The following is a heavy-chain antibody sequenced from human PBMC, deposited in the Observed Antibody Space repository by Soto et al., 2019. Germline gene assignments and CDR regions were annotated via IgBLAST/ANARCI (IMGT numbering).Heavy chain of an antibody. CDR1: GGTFSSYA. CDR2: IIPIFGTA. J-gene: IGHJ5*02. D-gene: IGHD6-13*01. Sequence: ASVKVSCKASGGTFSSYAISWVRQVPGQGLEWMGGIIPIFGTANYAQKFQGRVTITADESTSTAYMELSSLRSEDTAVYYCARDRTGYSSSWANWFDPWGQGTLVTVSS. CDR3: ARDRTGYSSSWANWFDP. V-gene: IGHV1-69*13.